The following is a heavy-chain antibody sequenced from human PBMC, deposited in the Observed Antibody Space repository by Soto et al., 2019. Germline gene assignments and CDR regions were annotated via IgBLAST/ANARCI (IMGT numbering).Heavy chain of an antibody. CDR3: ARGPGYYYGSGSYYSYFDY. CDR1: GYTFTSYA. J-gene: IGHJ4*02. D-gene: IGHD3-10*01. CDR2: INAGNGNT. V-gene: IGHV1-3*05. Sequence: QVQLVQSGAEEKKPGASVKVSCKASGYTFTSYAMHWVRQAPGQRLEWMGWINAGNGNTKYSQRFQGRVTITRDTSASTAYMELSSLRSEDTAVYYCARGPGYYYGSGSYYSYFDYWGQGTLVTVSS.